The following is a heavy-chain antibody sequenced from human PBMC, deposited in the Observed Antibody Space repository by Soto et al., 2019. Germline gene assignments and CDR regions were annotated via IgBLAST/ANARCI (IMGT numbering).Heavy chain of an antibody. CDR1: GYTFTSYD. CDR2: MNPNSGNT. J-gene: IGHJ6*02. V-gene: IGHV1-8*01. D-gene: IGHD2-2*01. CDR3: ARGLGYCSSTSCYYYYCMDV. Sequence: GASVKVSCKASGYTFTSYDINWVRQATGQGLEWMGWMNPNSGNTGYAQKFQGRVTMTRNTSISTAYMELSSLRSEDTAVYYCARGLGYCSSTSCYYYYCMDVWGQGTTVTVPS.